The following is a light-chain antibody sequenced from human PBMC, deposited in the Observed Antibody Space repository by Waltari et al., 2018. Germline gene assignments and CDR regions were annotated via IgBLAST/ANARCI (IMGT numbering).Light chain of an antibody. CDR3: SSFTSSATWV. V-gene: IGLV2-14*03. CDR1: NSDIGGYNY. CDR2: VVS. J-gene: IGLJ3*02. Sequence: QSALTQPASLSGSPRQSITISCTGTNSDIGGYNYVSWYQHHSGKAPKLMIFVVSDRPSGVSKRFTGYKSGNTASLTISELQADDEADYYCSSFTSSATWVFGGGTKLTVL.